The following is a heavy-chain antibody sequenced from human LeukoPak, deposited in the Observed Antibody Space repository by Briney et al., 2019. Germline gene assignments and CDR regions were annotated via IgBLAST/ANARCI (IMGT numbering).Heavy chain of an antibody. Sequence: ASVKVSCKASGYTFNTYGITWVRQAPGQGLEWMGWIDTYHGNTVYEQKFQGRVIMTTDTSTSTAYMELTRPTSDDTAVYYCARDRIDRFRFCSGGSCDSWFDPWGQGTLVTVSS. CDR2: IDTYHGNT. J-gene: IGHJ5*02. V-gene: IGHV1-18*01. D-gene: IGHD2-15*01. CDR1: GYTFNTYG. CDR3: ARDRIDRFRFCSGGSCDSWFDP.